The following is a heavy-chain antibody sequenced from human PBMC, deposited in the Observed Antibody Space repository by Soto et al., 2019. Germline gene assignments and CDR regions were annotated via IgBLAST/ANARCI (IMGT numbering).Heavy chain of an antibody. D-gene: IGHD2-21*02. CDR1: GFTFSSYA. J-gene: IGHJ4*02. CDR3: ARTRYYCGGDCYSPKDY. Sequence: QVQLVESGGGVVQPGRSLRLLCAASGFTFSSYAMYWVRQAPGKGLEWVTLISYDGSNKYYADSVKGRFTISRDNSKDTLYLQMNSLRAEDTAVYYCARTRYYCGGDCYSPKDYWGQGTLVTVSS. V-gene: IGHV3-30-3*01. CDR2: ISYDGSNK.